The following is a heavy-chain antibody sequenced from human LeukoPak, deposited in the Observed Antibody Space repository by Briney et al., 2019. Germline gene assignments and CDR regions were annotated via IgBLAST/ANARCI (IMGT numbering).Heavy chain of an antibody. D-gene: IGHD3-16*01. CDR2: IRYDGSNK. CDR1: GFTFSSYG. CDR3: AKLYDYVWEDYFDY. V-gene: IGHV3-30*02. Sequence: GGSLRLSCAASGFTFSSYGMHWVRQAPGKGLEWVAFIRYDGSNKYYADSVKGRFTISRDNSKNTLYLQMNSLRAEDTAVYYCAKLYDYVWEDYFDYWGQGTLVTVSS. J-gene: IGHJ4*02.